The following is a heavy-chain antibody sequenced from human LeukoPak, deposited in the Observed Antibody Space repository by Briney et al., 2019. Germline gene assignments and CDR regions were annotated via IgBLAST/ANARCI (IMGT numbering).Heavy chain of an antibody. V-gene: IGHV4-59*08. D-gene: IGHD2-15*01. Sequence: SETLSLTCTVSGGSISSYYWSWIRQPPGKGLEWIGYIYYSGSTNYNPSLKSRVTISVDTSKNQFSLKLSSVTAADTAVYYCARRGVDCSGGSCYPGSWFDPWGQGTLVTVSS. CDR1: GGSISSYY. J-gene: IGHJ5*02. CDR2: IYYSGST. CDR3: ARRGVDCSGGSCYPGSWFDP.